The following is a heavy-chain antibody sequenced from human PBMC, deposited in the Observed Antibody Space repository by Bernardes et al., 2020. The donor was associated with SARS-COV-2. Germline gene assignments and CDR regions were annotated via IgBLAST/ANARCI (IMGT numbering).Heavy chain of an antibody. Sequence: TLSLTCAVYSGSFSGYYWSWIRQTPGKGLEWIGEINDSGSTKYNPALKSRVTISVDPSKNQFSLKLNSVTDADTAVYYCARGSAAVVSHFMLLFANWYFDLWGRGTLVTVSS. CDR3: ARGSAAVVSHFMLLFANWYFDL. CDR2: INDSGST. D-gene: IGHD2-15*01. J-gene: IGHJ2*01. V-gene: IGHV4-34*01. CDR1: SGSFSGYY.